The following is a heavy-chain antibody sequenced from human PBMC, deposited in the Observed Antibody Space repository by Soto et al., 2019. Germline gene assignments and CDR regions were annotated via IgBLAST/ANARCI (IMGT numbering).Heavy chain of an antibody. CDR2: TYYRSKWYN. CDR3: ARDFKRYSSPPGPLEY. Sequence: SXTLSLTCAISGDSVSSNSAAWNWIRQSPSRGLEWLGRTYYRSKWYNDYAVSVKSRITINPDTSKNQFSLQLSSVTVADTAVYYCARDFKRYSSPPGPLEYWGLGTLVTVSS. CDR1: GDSVSSNSAA. D-gene: IGHD6-13*01. V-gene: IGHV6-1*01. J-gene: IGHJ4*02.